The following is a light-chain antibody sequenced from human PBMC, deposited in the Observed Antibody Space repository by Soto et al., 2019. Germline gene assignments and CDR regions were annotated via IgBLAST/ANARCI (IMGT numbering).Light chain of an antibody. J-gene: IGLJ1*01. Sequence: QSALTQPASVSGSTGQSITISCTGTSSDVGDNNYVSWYQQHPGKAPKLMIYDVTHRPSGISNRFSGSKSGNTASLTISGLHAEDEADYYCSSSTSSSTLYVFGTGTKVTVL. V-gene: IGLV2-14*01. CDR2: DVT. CDR3: SSSTSSSTLYV. CDR1: SSDVGDNNY.